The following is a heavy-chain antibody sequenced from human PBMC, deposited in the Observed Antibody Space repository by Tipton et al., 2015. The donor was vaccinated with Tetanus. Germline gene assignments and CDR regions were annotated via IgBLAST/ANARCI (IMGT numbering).Heavy chain of an antibody. V-gene: IGHV4-4*01. CDR2: IYYSGTT. CDR1: GGPVSSSNW. Sequence: TLSLTCDVSGGPVSSSNWWSWVRQAPGKGLEWIGEIYYSGTTNYNPSLKSRVTISTDKSKNQGSLRLNSVTAADTAVYFCARTPDYYYGMDVWGQGTTVTVSS. CDR3: ARTPDYYYGMDV. J-gene: IGHJ6*02.